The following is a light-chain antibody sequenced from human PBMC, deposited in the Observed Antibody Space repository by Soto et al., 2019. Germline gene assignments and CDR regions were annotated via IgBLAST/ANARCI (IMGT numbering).Light chain of an antibody. J-gene: IGLJ1*01. CDR1: TSNIGAGYD. V-gene: IGLV1-40*01. CDR3: QSYDTSVSGLYV. Sequence: QSVLTQPPSVFGAPGQRVTISCTGSTSNIGAGYDVHWYRQLPGAAPQLLIYGNTNRPSGVPDRFSGSKSGTSASLAITGLQAEDEADYSCQSYDTSVSGLYVFGTGTKVTVL. CDR2: GNT.